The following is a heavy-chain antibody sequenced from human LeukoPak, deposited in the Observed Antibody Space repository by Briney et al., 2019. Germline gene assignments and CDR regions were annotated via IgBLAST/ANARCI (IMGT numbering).Heavy chain of an antibody. V-gene: IGHV4-39*01. D-gene: IGHD5-18*01. CDR3: ARQRRLYSYGLAFDY. J-gene: IGHJ4*02. CDR2: INHSGST. CDR1: GGSISSSTYY. Sequence: SETLSLTCTVSGGSISSSTYYWGWIRQPPGKGLEWIGEINHSGSTNYNPSLKSRVTISVDTSKNQFSLKLSSVTAADTAVYYCARQRRLYSYGLAFDYWGQGTLVTVSS.